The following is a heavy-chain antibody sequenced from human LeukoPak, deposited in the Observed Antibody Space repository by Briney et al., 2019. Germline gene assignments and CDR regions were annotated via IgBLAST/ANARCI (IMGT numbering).Heavy chain of an antibody. Sequence: PSETLSLTCTVSGDSITSSRYYWGWLRQPPGKGLEWIGSIYYSGSTNYNPSLKSRLTISVDTSKNQFSLRLSSVTAADAAVYYCATLNTSGWYFDYRGQGTLVTVST. CDR1: GDSITSSRYY. CDR2: IYYSGST. CDR3: ATLNTSGWYFDY. D-gene: IGHD6-19*01. V-gene: IGHV4-39*01. J-gene: IGHJ4*02.